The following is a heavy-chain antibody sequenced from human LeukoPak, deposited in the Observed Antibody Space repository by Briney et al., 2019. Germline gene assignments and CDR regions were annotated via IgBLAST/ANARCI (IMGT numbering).Heavy chain of an antibody. CDR2: ISSSSYI. Sequence: GGSLRLSCAASGFTFSSYSMNWVRQAPGKGLEWVSSISSSSYIYYADSVKGRFTISRDNAKNSLYLQMNSLRAEDTAVYYCATLFRDYGDSGLSVFDYWGQGTLVTVSS. CDR3: ATLFRDYGDSGLSVFDY. V-gene: IGHV3-21*01. CDR1: GFTFSSYS. D-gene: IGHD4-17*01. J-gene: IGHJ4*02.